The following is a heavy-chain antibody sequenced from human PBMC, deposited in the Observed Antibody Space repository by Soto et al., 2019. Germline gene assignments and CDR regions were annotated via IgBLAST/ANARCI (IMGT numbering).Heavy chain of an antibody. CDR2: ISGSGGST. D-gene: IGHD2-2*01. Sequence: PGGSLRLSCAASGFTFSSYAMSWVRQAPGKGLEWVSAISGSGGSTYYADSVKGRFTISRDNSKNTLYLQMNSLRAEDTAVYYCAKATLVPAAISSAFDIWGQGTMVTVSS. V-gene: IGHV3-23*01. J-gene: IGHJ3*02. CDR1: GFTFSSYA. CDR3: AKATLVPAAISSAFDI.